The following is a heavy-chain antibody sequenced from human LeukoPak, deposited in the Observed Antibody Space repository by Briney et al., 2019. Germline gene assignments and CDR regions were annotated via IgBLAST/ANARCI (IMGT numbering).Heavy chain of an antibody. CDR1: GFTFSSYA. Sequence: PGGSLRLSCAASGFTFSSYAMSWVRRAPGKGLEWVSDISGGGGNTYYADSVKGRFTISRDNSKNTLYLQMNSLRAEDTAVYYCAKDLGSSFYEGFDYWGQGTLVTVSS. J-gene: IGHJ4*02. V-gene: IGHV3-23*01. D-gene: IGHD6-13*01. CDR3: AKDLGSSFYEGFDY. CDR2: ISGGGGNT.